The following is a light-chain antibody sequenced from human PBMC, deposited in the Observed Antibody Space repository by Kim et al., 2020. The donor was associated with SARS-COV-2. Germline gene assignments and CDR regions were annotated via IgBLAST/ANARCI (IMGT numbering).Light chain of an antibody. Sequence: DIQMTQSPSSLSASVGDRVTITCQASQDISKYLNWYQQKPGKAPKLLIYDASNLETGVPSRFGGSGSGTDFTFTISSLQPEDNATYYCQQYDNLPRYTFGQGTKLEI. CDR3: QQYDNLPRYT. V-gene: IGKV1-33*01. CDR2: DAS. CDR1: QDISKY. J-gene: IGKJ2*01.